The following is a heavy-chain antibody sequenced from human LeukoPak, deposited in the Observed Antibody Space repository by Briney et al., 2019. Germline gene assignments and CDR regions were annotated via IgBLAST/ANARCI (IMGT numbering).Heavy chain of an antibody. D-gene: IGHD3-10*01. J-gene: IGHJ4*02. CDR3: ARGEMYYYGSGSHPLDY. V-gene: IGHV1-69*13. CDR2: ISPIFGTA. Sequence: ASVKVSCKASGGTFSSYAISWVRQAPGQGLEWMGGISPIFGTANYAQKVQGRVTITADESTSTAYMELSRLRSEDTAVYYCARGEMYYYGSGSHPLDYWGQGTLVTVSS. CDR1: GGTFSSYA.